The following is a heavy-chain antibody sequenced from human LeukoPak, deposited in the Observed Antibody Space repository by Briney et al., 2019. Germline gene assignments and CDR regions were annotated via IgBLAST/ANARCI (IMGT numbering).Heavy chain of an antibody. CDR1: GFTFSSYG. Sequence: GGSLRLSCAASGFTFSSYGMHWVRQAPGKGLEWVAVIWYDGNNKYYADSVKGRFAVSRDNSKDTLYLQMNSLRAEDTAVYYCAREKADGFDIWGQGTMVTVSS. CDR2: IWYDGNNK. J-gene: IGHJ3*02. V-gene: IGHV3-33*08. CDR3: AREKADGFDI.